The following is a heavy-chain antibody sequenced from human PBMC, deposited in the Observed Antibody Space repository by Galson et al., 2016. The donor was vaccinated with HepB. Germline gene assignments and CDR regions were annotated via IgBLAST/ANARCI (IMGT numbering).Heavy chain of an antibody. Sequence: QSGAEVKKPGESLAISCQGSGYQFTSWIAWVRQMPGKGLEWMGSIDTTDSYINYSPSFEGHDSFSADKSINTAYLRWTSLKASDSAIYYCARRAELLDVFDIWGQGTMVTVS. J-gene: IGHJ3*02. CDR1: GYQFTSW. CDR3: ARRAELLDVFDI. CDR2: IDTTDSYI. V-gene: IGHV5-10-1*01. D-gene: IGHD3/OR15-3a*01.